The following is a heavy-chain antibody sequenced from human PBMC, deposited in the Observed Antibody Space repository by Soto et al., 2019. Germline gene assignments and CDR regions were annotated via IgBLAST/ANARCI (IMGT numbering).Heavy chain of an antibody. J-gene: IGHJ3*02. Sequence: GGSLRLSCAASGFICSSYDMSWVRQAPGKGLEWVSTILVDGRTFYVDSVKGRFTISRDSSQNTVYLQMNSLTAGDTALYYCAKATATGGGAFDICGQGTMVTVSS. V-gene: IGHV3-23*01. D-gene: IGHD2-8*02. CDR2: ILVDGRT. CDR3: AKATATGGGAFDI. CDR1: GFICSSYD.